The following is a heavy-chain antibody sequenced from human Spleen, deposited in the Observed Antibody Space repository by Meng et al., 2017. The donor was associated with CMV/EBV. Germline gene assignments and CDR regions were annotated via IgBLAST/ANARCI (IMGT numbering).Heavy chain of an antibody. CDR1: GYSISSGYY. V-gene: IGHV4-38-2*02. CDR2: IYHSGNT. D-gene: IGHD3-22*01. Sequence: GSLRLSCSVSGYSISSGYYWSWIRQPPGNGLEWIGSIYHSGNTYDNASLKSRVAISEDTSKNQFSLKLSSVTAADTAVYYCARDSDYYDTNGYGHWGQGTLVTVSS. J-gene: IGHJ4*02. CDR3: ARDSDYYDTNGYGH.